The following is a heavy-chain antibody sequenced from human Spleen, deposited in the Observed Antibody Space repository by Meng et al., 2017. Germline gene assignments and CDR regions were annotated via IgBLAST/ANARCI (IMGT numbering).Heavy chain of an antibody. V-gene: IGHV4-39*07. J-gene: IGHJ4*02. Sequence: SETLSLTCTVSGDSITSRRYYWGWIRQPPGKGLEYIGTIYYSGSTFYNPSLKSRVTISVDTSKNQFSLKLNSLTAADTAVYYCARSSSTGVNKPIDYWGQGTRVT. CDR2: IYYSGST. CDR1: GDSITSRRYY. CDR3: ARSSSTGVNKPIDY. D-gene: IGHD2-8*02.